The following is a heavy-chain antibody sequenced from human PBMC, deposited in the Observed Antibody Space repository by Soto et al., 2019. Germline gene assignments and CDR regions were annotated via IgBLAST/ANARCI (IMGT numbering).Heavy chain of an antibody. CDR1: GLTFRSYA. Sequence: GGSLRLSCSASGLTFRSYAISWVRQAPGKGLEWVSCISGTGESTYYADSVKVRFTISRDNSKNTVYLHMKSLRAEDTAVYYCAKVGSGADFYYYGLDVWGQGTTVTVSS. CDR2: ISGTGEST. CDR3: AKVGSGADFYYYGLDV. J-gene: IGHJ6*02. V-gene: IGHV3-23*01. D-gene: IGHD7-27*01.